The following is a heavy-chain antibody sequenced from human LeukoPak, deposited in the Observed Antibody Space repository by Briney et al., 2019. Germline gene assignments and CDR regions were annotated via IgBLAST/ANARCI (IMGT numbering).Heavy chain of an antibody. CDR3: AKVVRGGDFWSGYYYGMDV. D-gene: IGHD3-3*01. V-gene: IGHV3-30*18. Sequence: GRSLRLSCAASGFTFSSYGMHWVRQAPGKGLEWVAVMSYDGSNKYYADSVKGRFTISRDNSKNTLYLQMNSLRAEDTAVYYCAKVVRGGDFWSGYYYGMDVWGQGTTVTVSS. CDR1: GFTFSSYG. J-gene: IGHJ6*02. CDR2: MSYDGSNK.